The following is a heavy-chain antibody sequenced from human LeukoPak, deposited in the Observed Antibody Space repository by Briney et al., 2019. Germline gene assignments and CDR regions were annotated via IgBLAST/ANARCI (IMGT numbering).Heavy chain of an antibody. D-gene: IGHD1-26*01. J-gene: IGHJ6*02. CDR3: ARDGVGATRYYYGMDV. CDR2: IYTSGST. V-gene: IGHV4-4*07. Sequence: PSETLSLTCTVSGGCISSYYRSLIRQPAGEGLEWIGRIYTSGSTNYNPSLKSRVTMSVDTSKNQFSLKLSSVTAADTAVYYCARDGVGATRYYYGMDVWGQGTTVTVSS. CDR1: GGCISSYY.